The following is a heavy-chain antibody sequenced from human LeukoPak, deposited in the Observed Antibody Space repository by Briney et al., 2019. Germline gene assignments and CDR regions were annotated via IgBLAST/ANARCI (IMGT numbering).Heavy chain of an antibody. J-gene: IGHJ6*03. CDR2: IYYSGST. CDR1: GGSISSYY. D-gene: IGHD3-10*01. Sequence: SETLSLTCTVSGGSISSYYWSWIRQPPGKGLEWIGYIYYSGSTSYNPSLKSRVTISVDTSKNQFSLKLSSVTAADTAVYYCARGAGYYGSGSYYDYYYYMDVWGKGTTVTISS. V-gene: IGHV4-59*01. CDR3: ARGAGYYGSGSYYDYYYYMDV.